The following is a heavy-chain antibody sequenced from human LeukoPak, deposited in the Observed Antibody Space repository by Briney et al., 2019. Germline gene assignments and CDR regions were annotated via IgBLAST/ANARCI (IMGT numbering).Heavy chain of an antibody. D-gene: IGHD6-19*01. CDR2: ISGGGSST. Sequence: GGSLRLSCAASAFTFSSYAMSLVRQAPGKGLEWVSGISGGGSSTNYADSVKGRFTISRDNSKNTLYLQMNSLRVEDTAVYYCAKASSGWYVGADYWGQGTLVTVSS. CDR1: AFTFSSYA. J-gene: IGHJ4*02. V-gene: IGHV3-23*01. CDR3: AKASSGWYVGADY.